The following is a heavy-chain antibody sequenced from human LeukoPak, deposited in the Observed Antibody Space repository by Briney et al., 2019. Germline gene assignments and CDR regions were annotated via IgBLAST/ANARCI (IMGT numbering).Heavy chain of an antibody. CDR2: ISAYNGNT. D-gene: IGHD6-19*01. CDR1: GYTFTSYG. Sequence: ASVKVSCKASGYTFTSYGISWVRQAPGQGLEWMGWISAYNGNTDYAQKLQGRVTMTTDTSTSTAYMELRSLRSDDTAVYYCASPGTGYSSGWCYFDYWGQGTLVTASS. J-gene: IGHJ4*02. V-gene: IGHV1-18*01. CDR3: ASPGTGYSSGWCYFDY.